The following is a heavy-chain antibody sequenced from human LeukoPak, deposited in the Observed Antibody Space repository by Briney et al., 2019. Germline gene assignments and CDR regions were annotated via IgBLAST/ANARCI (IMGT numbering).Heavy chain of an antibody. Sequence: ASVKVSCKGSGYTFTNYAVHWVRQAPGQRLEWLGWVNPGNGDTKYSQNFQGRVTVTSDTSAATAYVELNSLTSEDTAVYYCARERWHCRVNCYSVYYYALDVWGQGTTVTVSS. CDR3: ARERWHCRVNCYSVYYYALDV. V-gene: IGHV1-3*01. D-gene: IGHD2-15*01. J-gene: IGHJ6*02. CDR1: GYTFTNYA. CDR2: VNPGNGDT.